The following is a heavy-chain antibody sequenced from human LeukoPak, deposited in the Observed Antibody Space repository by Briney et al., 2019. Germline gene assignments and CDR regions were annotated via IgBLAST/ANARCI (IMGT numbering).Heavy chain of an antibody. D-gene: IGHD2-15*01. CDR3: ARVDCSGGSCYYFGY. Sequence: SQTLSLTCTVSGGSISSGDYYWSWIRQPPGKGLEWIGYIYYSGSTYYNPSLKSRVTISVDTSKNQFSLKLSSVTAADTAVYYCARVDCSGGSCYYFGYWGQGTLVTVSS. CDR1: GGSISSGDYY. CDR2: IYYSGST. J-gene: IGHJ4*02. V-gene: IGHV4-30-4*01.